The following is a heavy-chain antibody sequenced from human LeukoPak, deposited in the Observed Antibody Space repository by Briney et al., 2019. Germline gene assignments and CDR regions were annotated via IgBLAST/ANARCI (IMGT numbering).Heavy chain of an antibody. V-gene: IGHV3-9*01. Sequence: PGRSLRLSCAASGFTFDDYAMPWVRQAPGKGLEWVSGTTSDSGTMGYADSVRGRFTISRDNAKNSLYLQMNSLRLEDTAFYYCAKDPRFDPWGQGTLVTVSS. J-gene: IGHJ5*02. CDR2: TTSDSGTM. CDR1: GFTFDDYA. CDR3: AKDPRFDP.